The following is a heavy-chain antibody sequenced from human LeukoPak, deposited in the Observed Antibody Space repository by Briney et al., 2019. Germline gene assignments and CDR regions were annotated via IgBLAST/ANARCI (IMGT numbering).Heavy chain of an antibody. V-gene: IGHV1-69*05. D-gene: IGHD6-13*01. CDR2: IIPIFGTA. CDR1: GGTFSSYA. CDR3: ARDQQYSSSWYVNYYYYGMDV. J-gene: IGHJ6*02. Sequence: GSSVKVSCKASGGTFSSYAISWVRQAPGQGLEWMGGIIPIFGTANYAQKFQGRVTMTRDTSTSTVYMELSSLRSEDTAVYYCARDQQYSSSWYVNYYYYGMDVWGQGTTVTVSS.